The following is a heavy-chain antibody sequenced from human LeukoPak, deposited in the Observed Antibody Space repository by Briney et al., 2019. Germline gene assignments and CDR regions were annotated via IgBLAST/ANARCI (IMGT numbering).Heavy chain of an antibody. CDR1: GGSISSYY. D-gene: IGHD6-13*01. V-gene: IGHV4-59*08. CDR3: ARHLATAGTGFDY. CDR2: IYYSGGT. J-gene: IGHJ4*02. Sequence: PSETLSLTCTVSGGSISSYYWSWIRQPPGKGLEWIGYIYYSGGTNYNPSLKSRVTISVDRFKNQFSLKLSSVTAADTAVYYCARHLATAGTGFDYWGQGTLVTVSS.